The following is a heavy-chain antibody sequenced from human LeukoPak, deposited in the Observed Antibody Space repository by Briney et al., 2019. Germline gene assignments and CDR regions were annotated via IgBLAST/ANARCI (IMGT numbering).Heavy chain of an antibody. CDR2: ISSNGGIT. J-gene: IGHJ4*02. D-gene: IGHD5-12*01. V-gene: IGHV3-64*01. CDR1: GFTFSIYT. Sequence: PGGSQRLSCAASGFTFSIYTMSWVRQAPGKGLEYISTISSNGGITYYANSVEGRFTISRDDYKNTLYLQMASLRAEDMAVYYCVRDRGGSGYYYFDLWGQGTLVTVSS. CDR3: VRDRGGSGYYYFDL.